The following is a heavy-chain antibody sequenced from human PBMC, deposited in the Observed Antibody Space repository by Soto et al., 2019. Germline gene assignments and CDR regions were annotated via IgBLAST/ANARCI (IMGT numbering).Heavy chain of an antibody. CDR3: ARDAYYGSGSYTASPYYYYYGMDV. V-gene: IGHV1-18*01. J-gene: IGHJ6*02. Sequence: ASVKVSCKASGYTFTSYGISWVRQAPGQGLEWMGWISAYNGNTNYAQKLQGRVTMTTDTSTSTAYMELRSLRSDDTAVYYCARDAYYGSGSYTASPYYYYYGMDVWGQGTTVTVSS. CDR1: GYTFTSYG. D-gene: IGHD3-10*01. CDR2: ISAYNGNT.